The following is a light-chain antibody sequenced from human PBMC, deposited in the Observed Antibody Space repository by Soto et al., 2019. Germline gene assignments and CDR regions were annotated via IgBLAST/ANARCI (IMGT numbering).Light chain of an antibody. CDR1: QGISSY. J-gene: IGKJ1*01. CDR2: AAS. Sequence: DIQLTQSPSFLSASVGDRVTITCRASQGISSYLAWYQQKPGKAPKLLIYAASTLQSGVPSRFSGSGSGTDFTLTISNLQAEDVAVYHCQQYYTSPTWTFGQGTKVDIK. V-gene: IGKV1-9*01. CDR3: QQYYTSPTWT.